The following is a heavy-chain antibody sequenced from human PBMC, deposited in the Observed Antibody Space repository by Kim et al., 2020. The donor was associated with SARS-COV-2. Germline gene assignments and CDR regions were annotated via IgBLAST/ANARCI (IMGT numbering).Heavy chain of an antibody. J-gene: IGHJ4*02. V-gene: IGHV1-3*01. Sequence: TKYAQNFQGTVTITRNTSASTAYMELSSLRSEDTAVYYCARVRGDYYFDYWGQGTLVTVSS. CDR2: T. CDR3: ARVRGDYYFDY. D-gene: IGHD3-3*01.